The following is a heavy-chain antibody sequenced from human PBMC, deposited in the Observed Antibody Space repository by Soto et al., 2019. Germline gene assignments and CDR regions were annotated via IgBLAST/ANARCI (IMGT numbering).Heavy chain of an antibody. V-gene: IGHV1-18*04. CDR2: ISAYNGNT. J-gene: IGHJ6*02. D-gene: IGHD1-1*01. CDR1: GYTFTSYG. Sequence: QVQLVQSGAEVKKPGASVKVSCKASGYTFTSYGISWVRQAPRQGLEWKGWISAYNGNTNYAQKLQGRVTMTTDTSTSTAYMELRSLRSDDTAVYYCAREGKEWNDPYYYYGMDVWGQGTTVTVSS. CDR3: AREGKEWNDPYYYYGMDV.